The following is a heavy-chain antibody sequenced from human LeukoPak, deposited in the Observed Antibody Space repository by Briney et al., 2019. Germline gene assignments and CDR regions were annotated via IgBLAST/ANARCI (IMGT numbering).Heavy chain of an antibody. J-gene: IGHJ4*02. CDR1: GGSINNYY. CDR2: VFYSGST. CDR3: ERHYYTDPFDY. Sequence: SETLSLTCTVSGGSINNYYWSWIRQPPGKGLEWVGYVFYSGSTSYNPSLKSRVTISGDTSKNQFSLKLNSVTAADTALYYCERHYYTDPFDYWGQGTLVTVSS. D-gene: IGHD3-22*01. V-gene: IGHV4-59*08.